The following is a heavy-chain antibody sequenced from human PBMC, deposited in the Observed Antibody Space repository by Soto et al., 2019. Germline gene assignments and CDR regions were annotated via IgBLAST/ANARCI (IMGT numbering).Heavy chain of an antibody. D-gene: IGHD2-15*01. CDR2: ISAYNGNT. Sequence: ASVKVSCKASGYTFTSYGISWVRQAPGQGLEWMGWISAYNGNTNYAQKLQGRVTMTTDTSTSAAYMELRSLRSDDTAVYYCARGSRVVAATHTDYWGQGTLVTVSS. J-gene: IGHJ4*02. V-gene: IGHV1-18*04. CDR1: GYTFTSYG. CDR3: ARGSRVVAATHTDY.